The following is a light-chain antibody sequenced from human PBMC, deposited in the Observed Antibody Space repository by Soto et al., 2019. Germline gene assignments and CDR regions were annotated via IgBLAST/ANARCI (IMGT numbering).Light chain of an antibody. V-gene: IGKV1-39*01. Sequence: DIQMTQSPSSLSASVGDRVTITCRASQSISSYLNWYQQKPGKAPKLLIYAASSLQSGVPSRFSGSGYGTDFTLNISSLQPEDFANYYCQQSDSTPFTFGPGTKVDIK. CDR2: AAS. J-gene: IGKJ3*01. CDR1: QSISSY. CDR3: QQSDSTPFT.